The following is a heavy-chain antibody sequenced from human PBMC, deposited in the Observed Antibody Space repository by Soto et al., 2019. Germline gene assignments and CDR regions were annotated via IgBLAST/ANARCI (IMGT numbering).Heavy chain of an antibody. D-gene: IGHD4-17*01. V-gene: IGHV4-30-2*01. CDR3: ARDFRSGYGDYAFDP. J-gene: IGHJ5*02. CDR1: GGSISSGGYS. CDR2: IYHSGST. Sequence: QLQLQESGSGLVKPSQTLSLTCAVSGGSISSGGYSWSWIRQPPGKGLEWIGYIYHSGSTYYNPSLKSRVTISVDRSKNQFSLKLSSVTAADTAVYYCARDFRSGYGDYAFDPWGQGTLVTVSS.